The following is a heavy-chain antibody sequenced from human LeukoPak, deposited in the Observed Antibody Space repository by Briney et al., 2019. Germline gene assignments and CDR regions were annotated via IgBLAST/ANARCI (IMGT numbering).Heavy chain of an antibody. CDR3: ASGRQLGY. D-gene: IGHD3-16*01. Sequence: GGSLSLSFAASGFPFSSYWMSRVRQAPGKGPEWVATIKQDGSEKYYVDSVKGRFTISRDNAKNYLYLQMNGLRAEDTALYFCASGRQLGYWGQGTLVTVSS. V-gene: IGHV3-7*01. J-gene: IGHJ4*02. CDR2: IKQDGSEK. CDR1: GFPFSSYW.